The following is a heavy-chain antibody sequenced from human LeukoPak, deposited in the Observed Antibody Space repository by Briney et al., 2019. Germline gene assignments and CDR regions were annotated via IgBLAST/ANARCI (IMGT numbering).Heavy chain of an antibody. CDR2: IIPIFGTA. D-gene: IGHD6-13*01. CDR3: AGSGKGGYSSSHHNWFDP. Sequence: ASVKVSCKASGGTFSSYAISWVRQAPGQGLEWMGGIIPIFGTANYAQKFQGRVTITTDESTSTAYMELSSLRSGDTAVYYCAGSGKGGYSSSHHNWFDPWGQGTLVTVSS. CDR1: GGTFSSYA. V-gene: IGHV1-69*05. J-gene: IGHJ5*02.